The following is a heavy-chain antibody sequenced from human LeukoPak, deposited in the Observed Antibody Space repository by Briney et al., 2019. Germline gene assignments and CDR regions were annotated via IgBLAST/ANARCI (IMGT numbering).Heavy chain of an antibody. J-gene: IGHJ4*02. Sequence: PGGSLRLSCAASGFTFSTYGMTWVRQAPGKGLEWVSYISSSSDTIYYADSVKGRFTISRDNSKNTVYLQMNSLRAEDTAFYYCAKGSGYSNGDAIDYWGQGTLVTVSS. CDR3: AKGSGYSNGDAIDY. CDR2: ISSSSDTI. D-gene: IGHD5-18*01. V-gene: IGHV3-48*01. CDR1: GFTFSTYG.